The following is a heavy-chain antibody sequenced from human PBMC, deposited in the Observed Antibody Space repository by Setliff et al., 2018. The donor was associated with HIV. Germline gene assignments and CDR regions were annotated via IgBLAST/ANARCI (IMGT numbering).Heavy chain of an antibody. Sequence: ASVKVSCKASGDTFTTYALHWVRQAPGQRLEWMGWINAGNGDTKSSQKFQGRVTITRDTSAGTAYMELSSLRSEDTGVYYCAIGSSNWPHRPNNYYFDYWGQGTSVTVSS. D-gene: IGHD6-13*01. CDR1: GDTFTTYA. CDR2: INAGNGDT. CDR3: AIGSSNWPHRPNNYYFDY. V-gene: IGHV1-3*01. J-gene: IGHJ4*02.